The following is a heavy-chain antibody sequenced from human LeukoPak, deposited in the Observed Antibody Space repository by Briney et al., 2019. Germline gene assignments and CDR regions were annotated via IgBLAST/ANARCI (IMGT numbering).Heavy chain of an antibody. J-gene: IGHJ3*02. D-gene: IGHD3-3*01. CDR1: GFTLSSNY. Sequence: GGSLRLSCAASGFTLSSNYMSWVRQAPGKGLEWVSVIYSGGSTYYADSVKGRFTISRDNSKNTLYLQMNSLRAEDTAVYYCARPFLEWLLSDAFDIWGQGTMVTVSS. CDR3: ARPFLEWLLSDAFDI. V-gene: IGHV3-66*02. CDR2: IYSGGST.